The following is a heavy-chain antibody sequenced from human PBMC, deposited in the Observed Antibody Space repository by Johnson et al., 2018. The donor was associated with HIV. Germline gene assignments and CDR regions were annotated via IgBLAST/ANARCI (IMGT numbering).Heavy chain of an antibody. D-gene: IGHD3-16*01. Sequence: QVQLVESGGGLVKPGGSLRLSCAASGLTFSNAWMSWVRQAPGKGLEWVAFIRYDGSNKYYADSVKGRFTISRDNSKNTLYLQMNSLRAEDTAVYYCAKDHGGSCAFESWGQGTMVTVSS. J-gene: IGHJ3*02. CDR2: IRYDGSNK. CDR1: GLTFSNAW. CDR3: AKDHGGSCAFES. V-gene: IGHV3-30*02.